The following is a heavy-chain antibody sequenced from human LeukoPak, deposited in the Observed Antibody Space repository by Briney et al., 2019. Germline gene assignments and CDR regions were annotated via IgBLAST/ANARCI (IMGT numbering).Heavy chain of an antibody. D-gene: IGHD3-10*01. CDR2: ISYDGSNK. CDR1: GFTFSSYG. Sequence: PGRSLRLSCAASGFTFSSYGMHWVRQAPGKGLEWVAVISYDGSNKYYADSVKGRFTISRDNSKNTLYLQMNSLRAEDTAVYYCAKDNYYGSGSLDYWGQGTLVTVSS. CDR3: AKDNYYGSGSLDY. V-gene: IGHV3-30*18. J-gene: IGHJ4*02.